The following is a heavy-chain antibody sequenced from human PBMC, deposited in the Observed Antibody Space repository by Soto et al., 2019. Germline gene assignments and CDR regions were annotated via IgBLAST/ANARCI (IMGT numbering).Heavy chain of an antibody. CDR1: GYTFTSYY. CDR3: ARSKDIVVVPAAMVAPNWFDP. CDR2: INPSGGST. J-gene: IGHJ5*02. Sequence: GASVKVSCKASGYTFTSYYRHWVRQAPGQGLEWMGIINPSGGSTSYAQKFQGRVTMTRDTSTSTVYMELSSLRSEDTAVYYCARSKDIVVVPAAMVAPNWFDPWGQGTLVTVSS. V-gene: IGHV1-46*03. D-gene: IGHD2-2*01.